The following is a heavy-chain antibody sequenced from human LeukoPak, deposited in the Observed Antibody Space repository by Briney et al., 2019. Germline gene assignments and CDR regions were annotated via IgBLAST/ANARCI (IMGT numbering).Heavy chain of an antibody. V-gene: IGHV4-61*01. Sequence: SQTLSLTCTVSGGSISSGSYYWSWIRQPPGKGLEWIGYIYYSGSTNYNPSLKSRVTISVDTSKNQFSLKLSSVTAADTAVYYCARDLRDYGSGSYYNVNAFDIWGQGTMVTVSS. D-gene: IGHD3-10*01. CDR1: GGSISSGSYY. CDR3: ARDLRDYGSGSYYNVNAFDI. CDR2: IYYSGST. J-gene: IGHJ3*02.